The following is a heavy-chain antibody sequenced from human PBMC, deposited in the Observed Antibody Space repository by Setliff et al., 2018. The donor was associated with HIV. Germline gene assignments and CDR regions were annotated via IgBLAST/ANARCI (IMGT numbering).Heavy chain of an antibody. CDR2: IHYSRST. Sequence: SETLSLTCNVSGDSIRSNNYYWGWIRQPPGKGLEWIGNIHYSRSTSYNPSFKNRVTFSVDTSKNQLSLKLTSVTAADTAVYYCARTGPLPGRITVFGVVISYYFDPWGQGTVVTVSS. CDR3: ARTGPLPGRITVFGVVISYYFDP. V-gene: IGHV4-39*01. D-gene: IGHD3-3*01. CDR1: GDSIRSNNYY. J-gene: IGHJ5*02.